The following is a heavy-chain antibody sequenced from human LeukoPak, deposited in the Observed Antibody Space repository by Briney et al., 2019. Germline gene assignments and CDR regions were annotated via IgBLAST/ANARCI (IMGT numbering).Heavy chain of an antibody. CDR1: GFTFSNFW. CDR2: VNSDGRSI. J-gene: IGHJ4*02. V-gene: IGHV3-74*01. CDR3: ARDWREIAVAGTGLFDY. D-gene: IGHD6-19*01. Sequence: GGSLRLSCAASGFTFSNFWMRWVRQAPGKGLVWVSHVNSDGRSINYAESVKGRFTISRDNAKNSLYLQMNSLRAEDTALYYCARDWREIAVAGTGLFDYWGQGTLVTVSS.